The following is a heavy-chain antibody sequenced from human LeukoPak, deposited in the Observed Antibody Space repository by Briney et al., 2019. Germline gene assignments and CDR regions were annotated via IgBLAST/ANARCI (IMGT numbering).Heavy chain of an antibody. CDR1: GGSISSGSYY. CDR3: AGGGHRDY. Sequence: PSQTLSLTCTVSGGSISSGSYYWSWIRQPAGKGLEWIGRIYTSGSTNYTPSLKSRVTISLDTSKNQFSLKLSSVTAADTAVYYWAGGGHRDYWGQGTLVTVSS. D-gene: IGHD3-16*01. V-gene: IGHV4-61*02. CDR2: IYTSGST. J-gene: IGHJ4*02.